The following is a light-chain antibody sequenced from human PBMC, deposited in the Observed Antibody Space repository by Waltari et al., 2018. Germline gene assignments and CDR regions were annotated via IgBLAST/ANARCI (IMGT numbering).Light chain of an antibody. CDR3: QQYNSSRWT. V-gene: IGKV1-5*03. CDR1: QSISTW. CDR2: KAS. Sequence: DIQMTQSPSTLSASVGDRVTITCRASQSISTWLAWYQQKPGKAPKLLISKASSLESRVSSRFSGSGSGTEFTLTISSLQPDDFGTYYCQQYNSSRWTFGQGTKVEIK. J-gene: IGKJ1*01.